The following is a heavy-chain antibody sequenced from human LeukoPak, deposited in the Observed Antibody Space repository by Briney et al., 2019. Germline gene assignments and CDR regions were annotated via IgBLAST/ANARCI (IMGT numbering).Heavy chain of an antibody. J-gene: IGHJ4*02. D-gene: IGHD3-22*01. CDR2: IWYDGSNK. CDR1: GFTFSSYG. CDR3: ARDKRDSSGYFDY. V-gene: IGHV3-33*01. Sequence: PGGSLRLSCAASGFTFSSYGMHWVRQAPGKGLEGVAVIWYDGSNKYYADSVKGRFTISRDNSKNTLYLQMNSLRAEDTAVYYCARDKRDSSGYFDYWGEGTLVTVSS.